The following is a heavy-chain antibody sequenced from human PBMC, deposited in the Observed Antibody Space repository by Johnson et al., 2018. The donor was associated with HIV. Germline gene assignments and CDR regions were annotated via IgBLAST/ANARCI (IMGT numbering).Heavy chain of an antibody. CDR3: ATFGGGSFHAFDI. CDR1: GFTVSSNY. J-gene: IGHJ3*02. V-gene: IGHV3-7*03. CDR2: IKEDGSEK. D-gene: IGHD1-26*01. Sequence: VQLVESGGGLVQPGGSLRLSCAASGFTVSSNYMSWVRQAPGNALEWVASIKEDGSEKYYVDSVKGRFIISRDNAKNSLYLQMNSLRAEDTAVYYCATFGGGSFHAFDIWGQGTMVTVSS.